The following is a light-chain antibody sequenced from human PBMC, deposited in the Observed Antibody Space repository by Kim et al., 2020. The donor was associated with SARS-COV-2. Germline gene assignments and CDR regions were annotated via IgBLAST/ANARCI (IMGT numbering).Light chain of an antibody. Sequence: YPRERGPLSCRARPTVMRNSLAWYQQKPGRAPRLLIYGASSRATGIPDRFSGSGSGTDFTLTISRLEPEDFAVYYCHQYVTSQWTFGQGTKVDIK. J-gene: IGKJ1*01. CDR3: HQYVTSQWT. CDR1: PTVMRNS. CDR2: GAS. V-gene: IGKV3-20*01.